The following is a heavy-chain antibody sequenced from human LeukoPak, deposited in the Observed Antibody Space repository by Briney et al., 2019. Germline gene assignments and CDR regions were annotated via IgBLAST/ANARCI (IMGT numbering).Heavy chain of an antibody. CDR2: INPSGGST. D-gene: IGHD2-15*01. Sequence: ASVKVSCKAPGYTFTSYYMHWVRQAPGQELEWMGIINPSGGSTSYAQKFQGRVTMTRDTSTSTVYMELSSLRSEDTAVYYCARARGVVVAATSSDAFDIWGQGTMVTVSS. J-gene: IGHJ3*02. V-gene: IGHV1-46*01. CDR3: ARARGVVVAATSSDAFDI. CDR1: GYTFTSYY.